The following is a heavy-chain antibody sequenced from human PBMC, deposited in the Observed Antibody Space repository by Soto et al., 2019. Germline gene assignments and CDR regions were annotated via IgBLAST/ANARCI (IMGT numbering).Heavy chain of an antibody. D-gene: IGHD1-26*01. CDR3: AKGSYSGRYTDFDY. CDR2: ISSDGSTN. V-gene: IGHV3-30*18. J-gene: IGHJ4*02. Sequence: QVQLVDSGGAVVQPGRSLRVSCAASGFTFSVYGMYWVRHAPGKGLEWVAAISSDGSTNYYADSVKGRFTISRDISKNTMYLQMNSLRTEDTAVYYCAKGSYSGRYTDFDYWGQGTLVTVSS. CDR1: GFTFSVYG.